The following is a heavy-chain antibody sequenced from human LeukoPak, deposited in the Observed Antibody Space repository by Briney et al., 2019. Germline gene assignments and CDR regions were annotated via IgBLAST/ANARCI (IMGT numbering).Heavy chain of an antibody. CDR3: AREYYGSGSYYDGYYLDY. Sequence: ASVKVSCKASGDTFNSYAVAWVRQAPGQGLEWMGLIIPAFGTTHYAQKFQGRVTITPDRSTTTAYMELGSLTSEDTAVYYCAREYYGSGSYYDGYYLDYWGQGTLVTVSS. D-gene: IGHD3-10*01. J-gene: IGHJ4*02. CDR1: GDTFNSYA. V-gene: IGHV1-69*06. CDR2: IIPAFGTT.